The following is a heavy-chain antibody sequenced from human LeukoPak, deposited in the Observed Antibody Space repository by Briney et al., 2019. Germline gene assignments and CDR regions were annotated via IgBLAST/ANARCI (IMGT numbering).Heavy chain of an antibody. CDR3: ARDLLSGYDSTMY. V-gene: IGHV4-4*07. Sequence: PSETLSLTCTVSGGSISSNYWSWTRQPAGKGLEWIGRIYTSGSTSYNPSLKSRVTMSVDTSKNQFSLKLSSVTAADTAVYYCARDLLSGYDSTMYWGQGTLVTVSS. D-gene: IGHD5-12*01. CDR2: IYTSGST. J-gene: IGHJ4*02. CDR1: GGSISSNY.